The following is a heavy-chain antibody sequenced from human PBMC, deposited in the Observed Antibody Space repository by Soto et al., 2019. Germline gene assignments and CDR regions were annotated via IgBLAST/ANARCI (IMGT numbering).Heavy chain of an antibody. V-gene: IGHV4-31*11. Sequence: SETLSLTCAVNGGSISSGGYYWYWIRQHPGKGLEWIGYIYYSGTTYYNPSLKSRVTISVDTSKNQFSLKLSSVTAADTAVYYCAASCVACGGFNYYGMDVWGQGTTVTAP. J-gene: IGHJ6*02. CDR3: AASCVACGGFNYYGMDV. D-gene: IGHD2-21*01. CDR2: IYYSGTT. CDR1: GGSISSGGYY.